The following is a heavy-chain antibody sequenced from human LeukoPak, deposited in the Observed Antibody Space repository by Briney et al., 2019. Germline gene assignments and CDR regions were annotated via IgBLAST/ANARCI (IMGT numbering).Heavy chain of an antibody. CDR3: ARERAVAGHGTCGY. Sequence: ASVKVSCKASGYTFTGYYMHWVRQAPGQGLEWMGWINPNSGGTNYAQKFQGRVTMTRDTSISTAYMELSRLRSDDTAVYYCARERAVAGHGTCGYWGQGTLVTVSS. CDR2: INPNSGGT. V-gene: IGHV1-2*02. CDR1: GYTFTGYY. D-gene: IGHD6-19*01. J-gene: IGHJ4*02.